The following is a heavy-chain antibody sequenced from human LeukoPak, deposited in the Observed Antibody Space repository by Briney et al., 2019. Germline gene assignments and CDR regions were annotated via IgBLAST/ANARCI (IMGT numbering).Heavy chain of an antibody. CDR2: IHYTGTT. CDR3: ARDRDYGDSGRAFDI. D-gene: IGHD4-17*01. Sequence: SETLSLTCTASGGSLRSGSYYWSWIRQPPGKGLEWIGYIHYTGTTNNSPSLKSRVTISIDTSKNQFSLKLTSVTAADTAVYYCARDRDYGDSGRAFDIWGHGTMVTVAS. CDR1: GGSLRSGSYY. V-gene: IGHV4-61*01. J-gene: IGHJ3*02.